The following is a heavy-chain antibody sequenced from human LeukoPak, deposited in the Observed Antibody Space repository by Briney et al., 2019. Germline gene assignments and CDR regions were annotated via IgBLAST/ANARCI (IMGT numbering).Heavy chain of an antibody. CDR1: GGTFSSYA. Sequence: GASAKVSCKASGGTFSSYAISWVRQAPGQRLEWMGWINAGNGNTKYSQKFQGRVTITRDTSASTAYMELSSLRSEDTAVYYCASGDSLDYWGQGTLVTVSS. CDR2: INAGNGNT. J-gene: IGHJ4*02. V-gene: IGHV1-3*01. CDR3: ASGDSLDY. D-gene: IGHD4-17*01.